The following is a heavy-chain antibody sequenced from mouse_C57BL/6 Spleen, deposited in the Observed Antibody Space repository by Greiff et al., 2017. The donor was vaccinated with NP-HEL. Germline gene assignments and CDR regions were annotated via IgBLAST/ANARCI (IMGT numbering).Heavy chain of an antibody. D-gene: IGHD1-1*01. Sequence: EVKLVESGGGLVKPGGSLKLSCAASGFTFSDYGMHWVRQAPEKGLEWVAYISSGSSTIYYADTVKGRFTISRDNATNTLFLQMTSLRSEDTAMYYCARRVFTTVVEGYAMDDWGQGTSVTVSS. CDR3: ARRVFTTVVEGYAMDD. J-gene: IGHJ4*01. CDR2: ISSGSSTI. V-gene: IGHV5-17*01. CDR1: GFTFSDYG.